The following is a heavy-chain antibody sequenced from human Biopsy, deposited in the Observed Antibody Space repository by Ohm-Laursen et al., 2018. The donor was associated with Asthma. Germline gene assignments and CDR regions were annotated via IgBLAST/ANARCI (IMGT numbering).Heavy chain of an antibody. V-gene: IGHV3-48*01. J-gene: IGHJ4*02. CDR3: ARDAWELQKPYAYYFDY. Sequence: GSLRLSCTASGFTFSSYSMNWVRQAPGKGLEWVSYISSSSSTIYYADSVKGRFTISRDNSKNTLYLQMNSLRAEDTAVYYCARDAWELQKPYAYYFDYWGQGTLVTVSS. CDR2: ISSSSSTI. D-gene: IGHD1-26*01. CDR1: GFTFSSYS.